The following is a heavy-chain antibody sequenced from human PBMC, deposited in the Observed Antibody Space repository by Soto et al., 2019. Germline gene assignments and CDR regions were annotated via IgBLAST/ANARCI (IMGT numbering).Heavy chain of an antibody. D-gene: IGHD3-9*01. CDR2: INSDGSST. Sequence: HLGGSLRLSCAASGFTFSSYWMHWVRQAPGKGLVWVSRINSDGSSTSYADSVKGRFTISRDNAKNTLYLQMNSLRAEDTAVYYCAKASRYFDWFTSWFDAWGQGTLVTVSS. V-gene: IGHV3-74*01. J-gene: IGHJ5*02. CDR1: GFTFSSYW. CDR3: AKASRYFDWFTSWFDA.